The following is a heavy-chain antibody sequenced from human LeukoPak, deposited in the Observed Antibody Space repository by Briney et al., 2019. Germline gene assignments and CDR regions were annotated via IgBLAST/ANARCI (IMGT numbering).Heavy chain of an antibody. Sequence: ASVKVSCKASGGTFSSYAISWVRQAPGQGLEWMGGIIPIFGTANYAQKFQGRVTITADKSTSTAYMELSSLKSEDTAVFYCAISGNYFRPFDYWGQGTLVSVSS. V-gene: IGHV1-69*06. J-gene: IGHJ4*02. D-gene: IGHD1-26*01. CDR1: GGTFSSYA. CDR2: IIPIFGTA. CDR3: AISGNYFRPFDY.